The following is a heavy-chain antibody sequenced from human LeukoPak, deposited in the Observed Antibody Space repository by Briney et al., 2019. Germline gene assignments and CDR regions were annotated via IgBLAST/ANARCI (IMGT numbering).Heavy chain of an antibody. Sequence: GGSLRLSCEASGFIFSSYGMHWVRQAPGKGLEWVAFIRYDGNQKYYADSVTGRFTISRDNSKNTLCLQMISLRAGDTAMYYCAKDRFYSGSGTYYGLFDYWGQGTLVTVSS. V-gene: IGHV3-30*02. CDR2: IRYDGNQK. CDR1: GFIFSSYG. CDR3: AKDRFYSGSGTYYGLFDY. D-gene: IGHD3-10*01. J-gene: IGHJ4*02.